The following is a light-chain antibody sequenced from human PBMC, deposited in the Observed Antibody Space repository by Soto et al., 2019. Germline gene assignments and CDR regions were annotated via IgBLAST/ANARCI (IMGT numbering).Light chain of an antibody. CDR1: QSVSRY. CDR2: AAS. J-gene: IGKJ4*01. V-gene: IGKV3-20*01. CDR3: QQYGSSPLT. Sequence: EIVLTQSPATLSLSPGERATLSCRASQSVSRYLAWYQQKPGQAPSLLIYAASRRATGIPDRFSGSGSGTDFTLTISRLEPEDFKVYYCQQYGSSPLTFGGGTKVDI.